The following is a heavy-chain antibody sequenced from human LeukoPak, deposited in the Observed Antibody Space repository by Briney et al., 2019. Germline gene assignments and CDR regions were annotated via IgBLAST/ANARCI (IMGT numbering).Heavy chain of an antibody. CDR2: ISGSGGST. CDR3: AFSLGVLPDSPMRY. V-gene: IGHV3-23*01. D-gene: IGHD3-16*01. Sequence: GGSLRLSCAASGFTFSSYAMSWVRQAPGKGLEWVSAISGSGGSTYYADSVKGRFTISRDNSKDTLYLQMNSLRAEDTAVYYCAFSLGVLPDSPMRYWGQGTLVTVSS. CDR1: GFTFSSYA. J-gene: IGHJ4*02.